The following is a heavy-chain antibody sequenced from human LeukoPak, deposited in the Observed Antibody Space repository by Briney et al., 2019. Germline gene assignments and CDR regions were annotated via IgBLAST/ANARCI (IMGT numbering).Heavy chain of an antibody. CDR2: INHSGST. CDR3: ARLKARPGYYYGMDV. J-gene: IGHJ6*02. Sequence: PSETLSLTCAVYGGSFSGYYWSWIRQPPGKGLEWIGEINHSGSTNYNPSLKSRVTISVDTSKNQFSLKLSSVTAADTAVYYCARLKARPGYYYGMDVWGQGTTVTVSS. V-gene: IGHV4-34*01. CDR1: GGSFSGYY. D-gene: IGHD6-6*01.